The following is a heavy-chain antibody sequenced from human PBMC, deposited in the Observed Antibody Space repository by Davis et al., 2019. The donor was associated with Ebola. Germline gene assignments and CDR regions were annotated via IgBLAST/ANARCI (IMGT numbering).Heavy chain of an antibody. CDR2: IRSKANSYAT. CDR3: TTDRFH. J-gene: IGHJ4*02. V-gene: IGHV3-73*01. Sequence: GESLKISCAASGFTFSGSAIHWVRQASGKGLEWVGRIRSKANSYATAYAASLKGRFTISRDDSKNTAYLQMNSLKTEDTAVYYCTTDRFHWGRGTLVTVSS. CDR1: GFTFSGSA.